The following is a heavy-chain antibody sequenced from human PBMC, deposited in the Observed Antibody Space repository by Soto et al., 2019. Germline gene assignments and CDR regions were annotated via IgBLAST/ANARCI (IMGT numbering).Heavy chain of an antibody. J-gene: IGHJ5*02. V-gene: IGHV4-59*11. Sequence: PSETLSLTCPVSGGSISSRCWYWGRKPPRKGLEWIGYIYYSGSTNYNPSLKSRVTISVDTSKNQFSLKLSSVTAADTAVYYCARGVNYDFWSGYYNHWFDPWGQGTLVTVSS. D-gene: IGHD3-3*01. CDR3: ARGVNYDFWSGYYNHWFDP. CDR2: IYYSGST. CDR1: GGSISSRC.